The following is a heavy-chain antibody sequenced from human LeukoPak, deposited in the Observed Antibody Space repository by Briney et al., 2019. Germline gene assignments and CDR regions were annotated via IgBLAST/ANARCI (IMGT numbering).Heavy chain of an antibody. CDR2: ISGSGGST. J-gene: IGHJ5*02. D-gene: IGHD3-22*01. V-gene: IGHV3-23*01. CDR1: GFTFSSYA. CDR3: AKDYYDSSGRWFDP. Sequence: GASLRLSCAASGFTFSSYAMSWVRQAPGKGLEWVSAISGSGGSTYYADSVKGRFTISRDNSKNTLYLQMNSLRAEDTAVYHCAKDYYDSSGRWFDPWGQGTLVTVSS.